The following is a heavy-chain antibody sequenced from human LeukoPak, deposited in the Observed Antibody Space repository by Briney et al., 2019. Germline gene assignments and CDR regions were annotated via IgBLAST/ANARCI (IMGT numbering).Heavy chain of an antibody. CDR3: AKGSSSSRPYYFDY. CDR1: GFTFSSYA. V-gene: IGHV3-23*01. CDR2: ITNSGGST. Sequence: GGSLRLSCAASGFTFSSYAMSWVRQAPGEGLEWVSAITNSGGSTYYADSVKGRFTISRDNSKNMLYLQMNSLRAEDTAIYYCAKGSSSSRPYYFDYWGQGTLVTVSS. D-gene: IGHD6-13*01. J-gene: IGHJ4*02.